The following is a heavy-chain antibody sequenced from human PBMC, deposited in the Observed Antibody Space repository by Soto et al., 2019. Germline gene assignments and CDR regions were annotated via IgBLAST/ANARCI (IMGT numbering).Heavy chain of an antibody. V-gene: IGHV3-74*01. CDR1: GFTFSTYW. D-gene: IGHD1-26*01. Sequence: SVGAPRLSCAASGFTFSTYWMHLIRQVPGKGLEWVSRINSDASHTYYADSVRGRFTIFRDNAKNSLYLQMNSLRDEDTAVYYCAREDILGTRSFDYWGQGALVTVSS. J-gene: IGHJ4*02. CDR2: INSDASHT. CDR3: AREDILGTRSFDY.